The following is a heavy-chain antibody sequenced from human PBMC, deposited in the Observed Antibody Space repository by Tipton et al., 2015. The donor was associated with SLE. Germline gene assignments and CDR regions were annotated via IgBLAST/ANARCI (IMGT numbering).Heavy chain of an antibody. V-gene: IGHV4-59*01. J-gene: IGHJ4*02. D-gene: IGHD4-11*01. CDR3: ARGAHSNYPDY. CDR2: IYYSGST. CDR1: GGSISSYY. Sequence: TLSLTCTVSGGSISSYYWSWIRQPPGKGLEWIGYIYYSGSTNYNPSLKSRVTISVDTSKNQFSLKLSSVTAANTAVYYCARGAHSNYPDYWGQGTLVTVSS.